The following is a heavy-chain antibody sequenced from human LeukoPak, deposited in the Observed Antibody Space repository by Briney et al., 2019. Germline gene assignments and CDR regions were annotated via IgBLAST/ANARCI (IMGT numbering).Heavy chain of an antibody. CDR2: IYTSGST. Sequence: SETLSLTCTVSGGSISSYYWSWLRQPPGKGLEWIGYIYTSGSTNYNPSLKSRVTISVDTSKNQFSLKLSSVTAADTAVYYCARSASSSGYYLWDYWGQGTLVTVSS. D-gene: IGHD3-22*01. CDR1: GGSISSYY. J-gene: IGHJ4*02. V-gene: IGHV4-4*09. CDR3: ARSASSSGYYLWDY.